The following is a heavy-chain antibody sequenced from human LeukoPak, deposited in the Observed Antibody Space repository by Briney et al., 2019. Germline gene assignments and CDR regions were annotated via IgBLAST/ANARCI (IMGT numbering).Heavy chain of an antibody. CDR2: ISAYNGNT. D-gene: IGHD3-22*01. Sequence: GASVKVSCKASGYTFTSYGVSWVRQAPGQGLEWMGWISAYNGNTNYAQKLQGRVTMTTDTSTSTAYMELRSLRSDDTAVYYCARSKRITMIVVAQHGWFDPWGQGTLVTVSS. CDR3: ARSKRITMIVVAQHGWFDP. V-gene: IGHV1-18*01. CDR1: GYTFTSYG. J-gene: IGHJ5*02.